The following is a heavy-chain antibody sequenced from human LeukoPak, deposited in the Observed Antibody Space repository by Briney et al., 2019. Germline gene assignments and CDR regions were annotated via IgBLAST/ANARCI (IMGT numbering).Heavy chain of an antibody. Sequence: SETLSLTCAVYGGSFSGYYWNWIRQPPGKGLEWIGYIYNTGSTIYNPSLKSRVTISVDTSKNQFSLRLSSVTAADTAVYYCARIAVAATGYNWFDPWGQGTLVTVSS. V-gene: IGHV4-59*08. D-gene: IGHD6-19*01. CDR2: IYNTGST. CDR1: GGSFSGYY. CDR3: ARIAVAATGYNWFDP. J-gene: IGHJ5*02.